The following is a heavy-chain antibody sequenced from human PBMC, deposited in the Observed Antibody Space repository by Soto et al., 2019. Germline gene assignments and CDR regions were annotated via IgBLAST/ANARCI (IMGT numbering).Heavy chain of an antibody. CDR3: AKVGDVYNSFFDY. J-gene: IGHJ4*02. Sequence: QVQLVESGGGVVQPGRSLRLSCAAAGFTLSSYGMHWVRQAPGKGLEWVAVISDDGSKKYYADSVKGRFSIARDNPKNMLFLQINSLRVEDTAVYYCAKVGDVYNSFFDYWGQGTLVTVSS. CDR1: GFTLSSYG. V-gene: IGHV3-30*18. CDR2: ISDDGSKK. D-gene: IGHD1-26*01.